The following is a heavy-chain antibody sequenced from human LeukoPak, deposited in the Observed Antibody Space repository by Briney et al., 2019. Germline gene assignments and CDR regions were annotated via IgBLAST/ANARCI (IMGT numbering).Heavy chain of an antibody. CDR3: ATHPGVTHFDY. D-gene: IGHD1-14*01. J-gene: IGHJ4*02. CDR1: GSIFTSYW. Sequence: GESLQISCKGSGSIFTSYWIGWVRQLPGKGLEWMGIIYPGDSDTRYSPSFQGQVTISADKSISTAYLQWSSLKASDTAMYYCATHPGVTHFDYWGQGTLVTVSS. V-gene: IGHV5-51*01. CDR2: IYPGDSDT.